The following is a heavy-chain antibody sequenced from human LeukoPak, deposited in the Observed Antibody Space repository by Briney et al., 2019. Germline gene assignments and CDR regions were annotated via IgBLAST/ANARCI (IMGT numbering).Heavy chain of an antibody. D-gene: IGHD4-17*01. CDR2: IRSKAYGGTT. Sequence: GSLRLSCTASGFTFGDYAMSWVRQAPGKGLEWVGFIRSKAYGGTTEYAASVKGRFTISRDDSKSIAYLQMNSLKTEDTAVYYCTSGDYVPYYYYYMDVWGKGTTVTVSS. V-gene: IGHV3-49*04. J-gene: IGHJ6*03. CDR1: GFTFGDYA. CDR3: TSGDYVPYYYYYMDV.